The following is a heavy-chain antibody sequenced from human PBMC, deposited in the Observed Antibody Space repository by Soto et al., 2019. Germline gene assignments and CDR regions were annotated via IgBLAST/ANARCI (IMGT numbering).Heavy chain of an antibody. D-gene: IGHD6-13*01. CDR2: IYPCDSDT. CDR1: GYSFTSYW. CDR3: ARTAAAGKYYYGMDV. J-gene: IGHJ6*02. V-gene: IGHV5-51*01. Sequence: PGESLKISCKGSGYSFTSYWIGWVRQMPGKGLECMGIIYPCDSDTRYSPSFQGQVTISADKSISTAYLQWSSLKASDTAMYYCARTAAAGKYYYGMDVWGQGTTVTVSS.